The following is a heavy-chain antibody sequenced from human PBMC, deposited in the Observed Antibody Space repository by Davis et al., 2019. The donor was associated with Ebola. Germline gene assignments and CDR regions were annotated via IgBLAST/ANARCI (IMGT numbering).Heavy chain of an antibody. D-gene: IGHD2-15*01. CDR2: ISSSGSTI. CDR1: GFTFSDYY. CDR3: ARRAYCSGGSCYYNDY. J-gene: IGHJ4*02. V-gene: IGHV3-11*04. Sequence: GESLKISCAASGFTFSDYYMSWIRQAPGKGLEWVSYISSSGSTIYYADSVKGRFTISRDNAKNSLYLQMNSLRVEGTAVYYCARRAYCSGGSCYYNDYWGQGTLVTVSS.